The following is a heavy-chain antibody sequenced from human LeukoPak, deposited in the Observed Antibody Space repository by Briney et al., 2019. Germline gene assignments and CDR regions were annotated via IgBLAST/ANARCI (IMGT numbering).Heavy chain of an antibody. J-gene: IGHJ4*02. D-gene: IGHD5-24*01. CDR1: GGTFSSYT. CDR3: ARDRTGRDGYNFPGY. V-gene: IGHV1-69*04. Sequence: VASVKVSCKASGGTFSSYTISWVRQAPGQGLEWMGRIIPILGIANYAQKFQGRVTITADKSTSTAYMELSSLRSEDTAVYYCARDRTGRDGYNFPGYWGQGTLVTVSS. CDR2: IIPILGIA.